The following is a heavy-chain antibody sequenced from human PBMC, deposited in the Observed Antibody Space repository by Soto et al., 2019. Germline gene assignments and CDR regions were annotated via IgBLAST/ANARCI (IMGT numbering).Heavy chain of an antibody. D-gene: IGHD6-19*01. V-gene: IGHV3-23*01. Sequence: EVQLLESGGGLVQPGGSLRLSCEASGVTFSTYAMSWVRQAPGKGLEWVSAISRSGGSTYYADSVKGRFTVSRDNPENMRYLQINSLRAEDPAVYFCTKGSASTYYFDSWCQGTLVTVSS. CDR1: GVTFSTYA. CDR3: TKGSASTYYFDS. J-gene: IGHJ4*02. CDR2: ISRSGGST.